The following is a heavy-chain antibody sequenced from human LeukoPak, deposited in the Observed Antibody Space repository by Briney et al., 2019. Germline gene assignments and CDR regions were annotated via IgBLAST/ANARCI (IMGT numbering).Heavy chain of an antibody. D-gene: IGHD3-22*01. Sequence: PGRSLRLSCAASGFTFSSYWMTWVRQAPGKGLEWVANIKQDGSEKYYVDSVKGRFTISRDNAKNSLYLQMNSLRAEDTAVYYCARGRSALIGSYYYYYMDVWGKGTTVTVSS. CDR2: IKQDGSEK. J-gene: IGHJ6*03. V-gene: IGHV3-7*04. CDR3: ARGRSALIGSYYYYYMDV. CDR1: GFTFSSYW.